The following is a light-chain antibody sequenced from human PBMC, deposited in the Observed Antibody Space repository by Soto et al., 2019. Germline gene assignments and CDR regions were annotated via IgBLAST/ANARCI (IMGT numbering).Light chain of an antibody. CDR1: SSDVGGYDY. J-gene: IGLJ1*01. CDR2: EVS. CDR3: SSYTSSSTDV. V-gene: IGLV2-14*01. Sequence: QSVLTQPASVSGSPGQSITISCTGTSSDVGGYDYVSSYQHHPGKAPKLTIYEVSNRPSGVSNRFSGSKSGNTASLTISGLQAEDEAEYYCSSYTSSSTDVFGTGTKVTVL.